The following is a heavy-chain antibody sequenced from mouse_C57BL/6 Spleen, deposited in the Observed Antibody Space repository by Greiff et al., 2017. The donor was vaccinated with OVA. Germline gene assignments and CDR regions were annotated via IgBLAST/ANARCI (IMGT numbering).Heavy chain of an antibody. Sequence: QVQLQQSGAELARPGASVKLSCKASGYTFTSYGISWVKQRTGQGLEWIGEIYPRSGNTYYNEKFKGKATLTADKSYSTAYMELRSLTSEDSAVYFCARSHYGSSPSAMDYWGQGTSVTVSS. CDR1: GYTFTSYG. D-gene: IGHD1-1*01. V-gene: IGHV1-81*01. J-gene: IGHJ4*01. CDR3: ARSHYGSSPSAMDY. CDR2: IYPRSGNT.